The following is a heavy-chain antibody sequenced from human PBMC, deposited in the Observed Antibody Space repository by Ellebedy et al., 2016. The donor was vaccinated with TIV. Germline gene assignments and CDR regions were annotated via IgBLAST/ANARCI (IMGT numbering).Heavy chain of an antibody. D-gene: IGHD3-10*01. J-gene: IGHJ5*02. Sequence: GGSLRLXXAASGFTFHNYAMHWVRQAPGKGLEWVSSISWNTGNVDYADSVKGRFTISRDNAKNSLYLQMNSLRTEDTAFYYCAKSGTYGSGSDWFDPWGQGTLVTVSS. CDR3: AKSGTYGSGSDWFDP. CDR2: ISWNTGNV. V-gene: IGHV3-9*01. CDR1: GFTFHNYA.